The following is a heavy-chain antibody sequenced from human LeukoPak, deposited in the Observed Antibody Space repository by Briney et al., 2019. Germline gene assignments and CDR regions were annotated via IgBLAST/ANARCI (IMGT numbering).Heavy chain of an antibody. D-gene: IGHD3-16*01. J-gene: IGHJ6*03. V-gene: IGHV3-11*04. CDR1: GFTFSDSY. CDR2: ISGSGHDI. CDR3: ARAGELRYMDV. Sequence: GGSLRLSCAASGFTFSDSYMTWVRQAPGKGVEWVAYISGSGHDINYSESAKGRFTISRDNAKNSLYLQMSSLRADDTAIYYCARAGELRYMDVWGKGTAVTVSS.